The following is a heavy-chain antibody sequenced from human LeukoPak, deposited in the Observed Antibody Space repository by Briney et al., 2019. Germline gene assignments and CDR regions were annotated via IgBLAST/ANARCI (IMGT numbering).Heavy chain of an antibody. CDR3: ARLLAAALTDYFDC. V-gene: IGHV4-39*01. J-gene: IGHJ4*01. CDR2: GYYSGRS. D-gene: IGHD6-6*01. Sequence: ETNSLTCTVSGGSISSSDYYWARVRQPPGKGLEWVGSGYYSGRSYYSQSLITIFTISVDTSKNQFSLKLYSVTAADTAVYYCARLLAAALTDYFDCWGHGINVSVSS. CDR1: GGSISSSDYY.